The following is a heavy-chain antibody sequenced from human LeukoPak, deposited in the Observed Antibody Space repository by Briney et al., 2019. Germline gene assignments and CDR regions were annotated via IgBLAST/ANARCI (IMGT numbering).Heavy chain of an antibody. CDR2: INHSGST. CDR3: ARDREVGATGYYFDY. Sequence: SETLSLTCAVYGGSFSGYYWSWIRQPPGKGLEWIGEINHSGSTNYNPSLKSRVTISVDTSKNQFSLKLSSVTAADTAVYYCARDREVGATGYYFDYWGQGTLVTVSS. CDR1: GGSFSGYY. J-gene: IGHJ4*02. D-gene: IGHD1-26*01. V-gene: IGHV4-34*01.